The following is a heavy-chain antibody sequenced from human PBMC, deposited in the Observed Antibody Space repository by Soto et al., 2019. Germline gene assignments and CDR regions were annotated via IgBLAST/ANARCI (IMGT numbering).Heavy chain of an antibody. CDR2: ISAYNGNT. CDR1: GYTFTSYG. CDR3: ARVRGGPPVGIVLGTGRFAP. V-gene: IGHV1-18*04. D-gene: IGHD5-12*01. Sequence: QVQLVQSGAEVKKPGASVKVSCKASGYTFTSYGISWVRQAPGQGLEWMGWISAYNGNTNYAQKLQGRVTMTTDTSTSTAYMELRSLRSDDTAVYYCARVRGGPPVGIVLGTGRFAPWGQGTLVTVSS. J-gene: IGHJ5*02.